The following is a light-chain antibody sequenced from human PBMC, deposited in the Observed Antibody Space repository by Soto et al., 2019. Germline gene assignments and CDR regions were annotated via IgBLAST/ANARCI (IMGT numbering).Light chain of an antibody. CDR3: QQRSKWPWT. V-gene: IGKV3-11*01. CDR2: DAS. CDR1: QSVSSY. J-gene: IGKJ1*01. Sequence: EIVLTQSPATLSLSPGEIATLSCRASQSVSSYLAWYQHKPGQAPRLLIYDASNRATGIPARFSGSGSGTDFTLTISSLEPEDFAVYYCQQRSKWPWTFGQGTKVEIK.